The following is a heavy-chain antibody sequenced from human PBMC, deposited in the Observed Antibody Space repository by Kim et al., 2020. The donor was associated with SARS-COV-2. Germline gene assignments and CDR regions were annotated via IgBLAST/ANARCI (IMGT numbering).Heavy chain of an antibody. Sequence: SETLSLTCTVSGGSISSSSYYWVWIRQPPGQGLEWIGSNYYSGSTYYNPSLKSRVTMSTDTSKNQFSLKLSSVTAADTAVYYCARQRGTTILGVVIRTQIAYWGQGTLGTVSS. CDR2: NYYSGST. CDR1: GGSISSSSYY. D-gene: IGHD3-3*01. J-gene: IGHJ4*02. V-gene: IGHV4-39*01. CDR3: ARQRGTTILGVVIRTQIAY.